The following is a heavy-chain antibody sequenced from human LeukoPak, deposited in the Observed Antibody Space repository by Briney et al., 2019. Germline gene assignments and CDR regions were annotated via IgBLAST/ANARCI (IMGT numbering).Heavy chain of an antibody. CDR2: IGTAGDP. V-gene: IGHV3-13*05. CDR3: ARDALRGYFDL. J-gene: IGHJ2*01. Sequence: PGGSLRLSCAASGFTFSSYDMHWVRQATGKGLEWVSAIGTAGDPYYPGSVKGRFTISRENAKNSLYLQMNSLRAGDTAVYYRARDALRGYFDLWGRGTLVTVSS. CDR1: GFTFSSYD.